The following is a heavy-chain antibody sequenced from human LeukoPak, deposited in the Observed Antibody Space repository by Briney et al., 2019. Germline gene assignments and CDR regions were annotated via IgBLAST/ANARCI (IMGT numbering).Heavy chain of an antibody. CDR1: GYTFTSYG. J-gene: IGHJ6*02. D-gene: IGHD2-2*02. V-gene: IGHV1-18*01. CDR3: ARDLYCSSTSCYTDYYYYYGMDV. CDR2: ISAYNGNT. Sequence: ASVKVSCKASGYTFTSYGISWVRQAPGQGLEWMGWISAYNGNTNYAQKLQGRVTITTDTSTSTAYMELRSLRSDDTAVYYCARDLYCSSTSCYTDYYYYYGMDVWGQGTTVTVSS.